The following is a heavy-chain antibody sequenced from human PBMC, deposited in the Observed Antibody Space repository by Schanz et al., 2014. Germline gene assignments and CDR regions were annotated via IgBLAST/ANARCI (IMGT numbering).Heavy chain of an antibody. CDR3: VSQTGSPNY. J-gene: IGHJ4*02. V-gene: IGHV3-7*02. CDR2: IKHDGSVK. Sequence: EVQLVESGGGVVQPGGSLRLSCAASGFTFSSHWMHWVRQAPGKGPEWVANIKHDGSVKDYVDSVEGRFTISRDNAKRSLFLQMNSLRVEDTAVYFCVSQTGSPNYWGQGTLVTVSS. D-gene: IGHD6-13*01. CDR1: GFTFSSHW.